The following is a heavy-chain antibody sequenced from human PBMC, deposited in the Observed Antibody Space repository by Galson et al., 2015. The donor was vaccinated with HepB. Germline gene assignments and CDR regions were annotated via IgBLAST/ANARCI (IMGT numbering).Heavy chain of an antibody. CDR2: INPSGGST. CDR1: GYTFTSYY. D-gene: IGHD3-22*01. J-gene: IGHJ3*02. CDR3: ASGYYDSSGSDAFDI. V-gene: IGHV1-46*01. Sequence: SVKVSCKASGYTFTSYYMYWVRQAPGQGLEWMGIINPSGGSTSYAQKFQGRVTMTRDTSTSTVYMELSSLRSEDTAVYYCASGYYDSSGSDAFDIWGQGTMVTVSS.